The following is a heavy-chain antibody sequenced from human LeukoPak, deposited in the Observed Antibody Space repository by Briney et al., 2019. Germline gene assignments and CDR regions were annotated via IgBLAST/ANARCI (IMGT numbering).Heavy chain of an antibody. D-gene: IGHD6-25*01. CDR3: AKDRWRSGAFDI. Sequence: GGSLRLSCAASGFTFSSYAMHWVRQAPGKGLEWVAVISYDGSNKYYADSVKGRSTISRDNAKNSLYLQMNSLRAEDTALYYCAKDRWRSGAFDIWGQGTMVTVSS. CDR2: ISYDGSNK. V-gene: IGHV3-30-3*01. J-gene: IGHJ3*02. CDR1: GFTFSSYA.